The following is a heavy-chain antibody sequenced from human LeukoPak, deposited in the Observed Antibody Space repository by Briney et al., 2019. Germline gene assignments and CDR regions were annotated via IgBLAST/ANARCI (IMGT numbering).Heavy chain of an antibody. J-gene: IGHJ3*02. Sequence: SETLSLTCAVYGGSFTNYYWSWIRQPPGKGLEWIGEINHSGSTKYNPSLKSRVTISIDTSKNQLSLKLSSVTAADTAVYSCVRHVARAFDIWGQGTKVTVSS. V-gene: IGHV4-34*01. CDR1: GGSFTNYY. CDR3: VRHVARAFDI. CDR2: INHSGST.